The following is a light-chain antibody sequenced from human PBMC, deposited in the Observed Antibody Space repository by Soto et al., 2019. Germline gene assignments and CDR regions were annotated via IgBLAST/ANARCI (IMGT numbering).Light chain of an antibody. Sequence: EIVMTQSPATLSVSHGERATLSCRASQSVSSKLAWFQQKPGQAPSLLIYGVSTRATGVPVRFSGSGSGTEFTLTINILQSEDFAVYCSQQDTNLPHTLGQGTKVDIK. CDR2: GVS. J-gene: IGKJ2*01. V-gene: IGKV3-15*01. CDR3: QQDTNLPHT. CDR1: QSVSSK.